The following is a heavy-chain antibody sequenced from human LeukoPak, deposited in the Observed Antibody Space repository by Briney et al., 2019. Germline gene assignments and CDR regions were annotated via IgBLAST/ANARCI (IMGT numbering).Heavy chain of an antibody. D-gene: IGHD6-19*01. CDR1: GDSISSGDYY. Sequence: SETQSLTCTVSGDSISSGDYYWSWIRQPAGKGLEWIVRISSSGSTNYNPSLKSRVTISVDTSKNQFSLKLSSVTAADTAVYYCARDRNFAVAGEDSYMDVWGKGTTVTVSS. CDR3: ARDRNFAVAGEDSYMDV. J-gene: IGHJ6*03. V-gene: IGHV4-61*02. CDR2: ISSSGST.